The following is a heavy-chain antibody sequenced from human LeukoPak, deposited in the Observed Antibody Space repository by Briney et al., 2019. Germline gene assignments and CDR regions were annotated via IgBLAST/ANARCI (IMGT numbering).Heavy chain of an antibody. J-gene: IGHJ4*02. CDR3: ARLMNYYDSSGYLDY. CDR2: IYTSGST. V-gene: IGHV4-4*09. CDR1: GGSISSYY. D-gene: IGHD3-22*01. Sequence: SETLSLTCTVSGGSISSYYWSWIRQPPGKGLEWIGYIYTSGSTNYNPSLKSRVTISVETSKNQFSLKLSSVTAADTAVYYCARLMNYYDSSGYLDYWGQGTLVTVSS.